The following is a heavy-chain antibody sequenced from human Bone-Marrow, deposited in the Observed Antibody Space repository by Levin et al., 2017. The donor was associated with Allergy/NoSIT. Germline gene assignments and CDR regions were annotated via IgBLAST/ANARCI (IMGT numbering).Heavy chain of an antibody. CDR3: ARVTIPITRSAAGDESGYVDY. CDR1: GFTFSSYA. Sequence: GESLKISCAASGFTFSSYAMHWVRQAPGKGLEWVAVISYDGSNKYYADSVKGRFTISRDNSKNTLYLQMNSLRAEDTAVYYCARVTIPITRSAAGDESGYVDYWGQGTLVTVSS. D-gene: IGHD6-13*01. J-gene: IGHJ4*02. V-gene: IGHV3-30*04. CDR2: ISYDGSNK.